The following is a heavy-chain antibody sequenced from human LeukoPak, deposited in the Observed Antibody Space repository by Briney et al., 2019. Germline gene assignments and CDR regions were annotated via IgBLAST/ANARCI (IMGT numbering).Heavy chain of an antibody. V-gene: IGHV1-69*13. Sequence: SVRVSCKASGGTFSSYAISWVRQAPGQGLEWMGGIIPIFGTANYAQKFQGRVTITADESTSTAYMELSSLRSEDTAMYYCARGARMEFAFDIWGQGTMVTVSS. J-gene: IGHJ3*02. D-gene: IGHD1-1*01. CDR1: GGTFSSYA. CDR3: ARGARMEFAFDI. CDR2: IIPIFGTA.